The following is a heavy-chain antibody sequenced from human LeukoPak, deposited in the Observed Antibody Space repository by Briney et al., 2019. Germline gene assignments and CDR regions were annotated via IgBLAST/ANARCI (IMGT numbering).Heavy chain of an antibody. CDR2: ISSSSRTI. V-gene: IGHV3-48*02. D-gene: IGHD5-24*01. CDR3: ARDPLRWLQNNYYYYYMDV. CDR1: GFTFSTYG. Sequence: PGGSLRLSCAAPGFTFSTYGMNWVRQAPGKGLEWVSYISSSSRTIYYADSVKGRFTISRDNAKNSLYLQMNSLRDEDTAVYYCARDPLRWLQNNYYYYYMDVWGKGTTVTVSS. J-gene: IGHJ6*03.